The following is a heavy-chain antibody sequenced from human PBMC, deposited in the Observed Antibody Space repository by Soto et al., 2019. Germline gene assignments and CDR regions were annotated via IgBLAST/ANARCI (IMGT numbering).Heavy chain of an antibody. D-gene: IGHD3-10*01. J-gene: IGHJ6*02. CDR2: ISRDGGSE. V-gene: IGHV3-30*04. CDR1: GFTLSPYS. CDR3: ARDGGVGELSPRTNYYYGMDV. Sequence: QVQLVESGGGVVQPGKSLRLSCVYSGFTLSPYSLHWVRQPPGKGLEWVAVISRDGGSEYYADSVRGRFTISRDHSKSTLYLEMNSLRTEDTAVYFCARDGGVGELSPRTNYYYGMDVWGRGTTVTVSS.